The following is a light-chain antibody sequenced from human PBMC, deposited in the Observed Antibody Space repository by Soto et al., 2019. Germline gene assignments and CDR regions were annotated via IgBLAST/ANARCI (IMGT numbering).Light chain of an antibody. CDR2: DAS. CDR1: QDISNY. CDR3: QQYDDPNLT. Sequence: DIQMTQSPSSLSASVGDRVTITCQASQDISNYLNWFQQKPGKAPHLLIYDASNLEAGVPSRFSGSGSGTDFTFTISSLQPEDVATYYCQQYDDPNLTFGGGTKLEIK. J-gene: IGKJ4*01. V-gene: IGKV1-33*01.